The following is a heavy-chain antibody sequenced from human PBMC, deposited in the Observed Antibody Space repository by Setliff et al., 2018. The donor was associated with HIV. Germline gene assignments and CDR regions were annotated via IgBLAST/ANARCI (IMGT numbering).Heavy chain of an antibody. D-gene: IGHD3-10*01. Sequence: PGGSLRLSCAASGFAFSRYAMTWVRQAPGKGLEWVSGISGSAVSTYYVGSAKGRFSISRDNSRNTLYLQMNSLRVEDTAVYYCAKVYYANGWKALDYWGPGTVVTVSS. CDR2: ISGSAVST. CDR1: GFAFSRYA. J-gene: IGHJ4*02. CDR3: AKVYYANGWKALDY. V-gene: IGHV3-23*01.